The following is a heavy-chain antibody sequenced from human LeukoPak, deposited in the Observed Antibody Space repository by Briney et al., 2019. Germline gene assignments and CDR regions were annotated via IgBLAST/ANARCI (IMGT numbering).Heavy chain of an antibody. Sequence: QPGRSLRLSCAASGFTFSSYAMHWVRQAPGKGLEWVAVISYDGSNKYYADSVKGRFTISRDNSKNTLYLQMNSLRAEDTAVYYCAKAGSGWYAPYWGQGTLVTVSS. V-gene: IGHV3-30-3*01. D-gene: IGHD6-19*01. CDR3: AKAGSGWYAPY. CDR2: ISYDGSNK. CDR1: GFTFSSYA. J-gene: IGHJ4*02.